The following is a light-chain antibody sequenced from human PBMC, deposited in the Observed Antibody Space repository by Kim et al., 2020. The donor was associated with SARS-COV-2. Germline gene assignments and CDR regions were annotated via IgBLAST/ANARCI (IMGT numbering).Light chain of an antibody. CDR1: SLRSYY. CDR3: NFRDSSGNHVV. Sequence: SSELTQDPAVSVALGQTVRITCQGDSLRSYYASWYQQKPGQAPVLVIYGKNNRPPGIPDRFSGSSSGNTASLTITGAQAEDEADYYCNFRDSSGNHVVFG. CDR2: GKN. J-gene: IGLJ2*01. V-gene: IGLV3-19*01.